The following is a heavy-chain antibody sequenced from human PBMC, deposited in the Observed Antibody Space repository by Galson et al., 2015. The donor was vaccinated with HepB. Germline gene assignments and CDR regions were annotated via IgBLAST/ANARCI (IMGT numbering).Heavy chain of an antibody. CDR1: GFTFSSYW. J-gene: IGHJ4*02. CDR3: ARGFAITMVQGGGLALD. Sequence: SLRLSCAASGFTFSSYWMSWVRQAPGKGLEWVANIKQDGSEKYYVDSVKGRFTISRDNAKNSLYLQMNSLRAEDTAVYYCARGFAITMVQGGGLALDWGQGTLVTVSS. CDR2: IKQDGSEK. D-gene: IGHD3-10*01. V-gene: IGHV3-7*01.